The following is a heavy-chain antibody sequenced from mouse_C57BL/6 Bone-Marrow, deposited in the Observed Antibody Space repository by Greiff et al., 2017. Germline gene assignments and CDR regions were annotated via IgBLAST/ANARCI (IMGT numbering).Heavy chain of an antibody. Sequence: VKLQQPGAELVKPGASVKLSCKASGYTFTSYWMQWVKQRPGQGLEWIGEIDPSDSYTNYNQKFKGKATLTVDTSSSTAYMQLSSLTSEDSAVYYCARGLYAMDYWGQGTSVTVSS. CDR3: ARGLYAMDY. J-gene: IGHJ4*01. V-gene: IGHV1-50*01. CDR2: IDPSDSYT. CDR1: GYTFTSYW.